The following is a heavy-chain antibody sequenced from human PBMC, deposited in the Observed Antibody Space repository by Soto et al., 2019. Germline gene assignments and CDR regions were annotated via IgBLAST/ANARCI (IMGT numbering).Heavy chain of an antibody. CDR3: ASMITRENLVYCSGGSCRSYYYYGMDV. J-gene: IGHJ6*02. V-gene: IGHV3-48*03. CDR1: GFTFSSYE. Sequence: PVGSLRLSCAASGFTFSSYEMNWVRQAPGKGLEWVSYISSSGSTIYYADSVKGRFTISRDNAKNSLYLQMNSLRAEDTAVYYCASMITRENLVYCSGGSCRSYYYYGMDVWGQGTTVTVSS. D-gene: IGHD2-15*01. CDR2: ISSSGSTI.